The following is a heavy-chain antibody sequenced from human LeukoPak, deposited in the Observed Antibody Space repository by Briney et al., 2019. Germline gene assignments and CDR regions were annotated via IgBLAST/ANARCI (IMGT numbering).Heavy chain of an antibody. CDR3: AKDRGTGYTYGELDS. V-gene: IGHV3-9*03. Sequence: PGRSLRLSCVTSGFTLTNHAMHWVRQAPGKGLEWVSGIQHDSANTGYSASVKGRFTISRDDAKRTLFLEMNGLRSDDMALYYCAKDRGTGYTYGELDSWGQGTLVSVSS. CDR1: GFTLTNHA. CDR2: IQHDSANT. D-gene: IGHD5-18*01. J-gene: IGHJ5*01.